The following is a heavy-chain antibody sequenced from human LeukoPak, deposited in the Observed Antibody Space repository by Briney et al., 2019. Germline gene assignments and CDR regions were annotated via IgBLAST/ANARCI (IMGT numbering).Heavy chain of an antibody. J-gene: IGHJ4*02. CDR1: GFTFSSYA. CDR2: IRGSGVAT. V-gene: IGHV3-23*01. D-gene: IGHD2-2*01. Sequence: GGSLRLSCAASGFTFSSYAMSWVRQAPGRGLEWVSGIRGSGVATYYADSVKGRFTISRDNSKNTLYLQMNSLGAEDTAVYYCASGYCSSTSCYAPFDYWGQGTLVTVSS. CDR3: ASGYCSSTSCYAPFDY.